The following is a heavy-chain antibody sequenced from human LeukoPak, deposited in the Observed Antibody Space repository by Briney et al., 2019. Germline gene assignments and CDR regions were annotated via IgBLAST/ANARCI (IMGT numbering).Heavy chain of an antibody. CDR3: SVDYYDSSGTDLFDY. J-gene: IGHJ4*02. Sequence: GGSLRLSCTASGFTFGDYAMSWFRQAPGKGLEWVGFIRSKAYGGTTEYAASVKGRFTISRDDSKSIAYLQMNSLKTEDTAVYYCSVDYYDSSGTDLFDYWGQGILVTVSS. CDR1: GFTFGDYA. D-gene: IGHD3-22*01. CDR2: IRSKAYGGTT. V-gene: IGHV3-49*03.